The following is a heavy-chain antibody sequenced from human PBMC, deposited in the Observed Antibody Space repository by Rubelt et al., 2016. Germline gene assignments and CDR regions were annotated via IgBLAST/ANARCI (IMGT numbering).Heavy chain of an antibody. D-gene: IGHD2-15*01. CDR2: ISYDGSNK. Sequence: GEGLERVAVISYDGSNKYYADSVKGRFTISRDNSKNTLYLQMNSLRAEDTAVYYCARDAVHIVVVVAATYYGMDVWGQGTTVTVSS. J-gene: IGHJ6*01. V-gene: IGHV3-30*04. CDR3: ARDAVHIVVVVAATYYGMDV.